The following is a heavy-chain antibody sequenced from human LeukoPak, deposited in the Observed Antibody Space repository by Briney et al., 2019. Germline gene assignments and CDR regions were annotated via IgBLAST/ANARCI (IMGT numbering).Heavy chain of an antibody. J-gene: IGHJ4*02. CDR1: GFTFDDYA. CDR2: ISWNSGSI. V-gene: IGHV3-9*01. D-gene: IGHD6-13*01. Sequence: GGSLRLSCAASGFTFDDYAMHWVRQAPGKGLEWVSGISWNSGSIGYADSVKGRFTISRDNAKNSLYLQMNSLRAEDTALYYCAKDERARYSSTLKLISFDYWGQGTLVTVSS. CDR3: AKDERARYSSTLKLISFDY.